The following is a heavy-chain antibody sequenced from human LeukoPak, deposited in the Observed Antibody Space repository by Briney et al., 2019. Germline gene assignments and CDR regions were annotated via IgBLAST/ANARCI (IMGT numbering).Heavy chain of an antibody. D-gene: IGHD3-9*01. V-gene: IGHV4-34*01. Sequence: SETLSLTCAVYGGSFSGYYWSWIRQPPGKGLEWIGEINHSGSTNYNPSLKGRVTISVDTSKNQFSLKLSSVTAADTAVYYCARGGGRGGELRYFSLYYFDYWGQGTLVTVSS. CDR1: GGSFSGYY. CDR2: INHSGST. CDR3: ARGGGRGGELRYFSLYYFDY. J-gene: IGHJ4*02.